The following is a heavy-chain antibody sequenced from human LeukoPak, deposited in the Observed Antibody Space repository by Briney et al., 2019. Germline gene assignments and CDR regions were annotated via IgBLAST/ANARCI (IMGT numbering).Heavy chain of an antibody. Sequence: SETLSLTCAVCGGSFSGYYWSWIRQPPGKGLEWIGEINHSGSTNYNPSLKSRVTISVDTSKNQFSLKLSSVTAADTAVYYCARENRVYYDSSGYKSFDYWGQGTLVTVSS. CDR2: INHSGST. V-gene: IGHV4-34*01. CDR3: ARENRVYYDSSGYKSFDY. CDR1: GGSFSGYY. D-gene: IGHD3-22*01. J-gene: IGHJ4*02.